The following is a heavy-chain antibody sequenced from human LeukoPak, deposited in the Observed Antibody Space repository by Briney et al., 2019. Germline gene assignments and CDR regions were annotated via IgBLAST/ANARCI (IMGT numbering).Heavy chain of an antibody. Sequence: ASVKVSCKASGYSFTGYCMHWVRQAPGQGLEWMGWINPNTGGTNYAQKFQGRVTMTRDTSISTAYMELSRLRSDDTAVYYCAREGGSTVTRYNWFDPWGQGTLVTVSS. J-gene: IGHJ5*02. CDR2: INPNTGGT. D-gene: IGHD4-17*01. V-gene: IGHV1-2*02. CDR1: GYSFTGYC. CDR3: AREGGSTVTRYNWFDP.